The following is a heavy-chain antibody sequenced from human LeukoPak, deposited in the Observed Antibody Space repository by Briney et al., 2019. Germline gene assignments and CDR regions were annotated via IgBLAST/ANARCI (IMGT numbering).Heavy chain of an antibody. CDR3: ARGRITVSGTCYFDH. D-gene: IGHD6-19*01. J-gene: IGHJ4*02. CDR2: IFYSGST. CDR1: GDSISSSSSY. V-gene: IGHV4-39*01. Sequence: PSETLSLTCSVSGDSISSSSSYWGWIRKPPGKGLEWIGSIFYSGSTYYNPSLKSRVTISVDTSKNQFSLKLSSVTAVDTAVYYCARGRITVSGTCYFDHWGQGTLVTVSS.